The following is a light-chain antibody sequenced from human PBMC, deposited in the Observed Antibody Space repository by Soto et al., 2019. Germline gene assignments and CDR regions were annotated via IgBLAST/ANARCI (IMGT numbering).Light chain of an antibody. CDR3: VLYLGGGIWV. J-gene: IGLJ3*02. Sequence: QAVVTQEPSFSVSPGGTVTLTCGLTSGSVSTSYYPNWCQQTPGQAPRTLIYSTNIRSSGVPDRFSGSILGNKAALTITGAQADDESNYYCVLYLGGGIWVFGGGTKLTVL. CDR2: STN. CDR1: SGSVSTSYY. V-gene: IGLV8-61*01.